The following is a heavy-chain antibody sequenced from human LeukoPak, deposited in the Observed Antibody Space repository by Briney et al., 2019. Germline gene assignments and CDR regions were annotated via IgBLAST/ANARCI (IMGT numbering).Heavy chain of an antibody. J-gene: IGHJ4*02. D-gene: IGHD6-19*01. CDR1: GGSVSSRDW. V-gene: IGHV4-4*02. CDR3: ARGSALGIAVAGADY. Sequence: SETLSLTCAVSGGSVSSRDWWSRVRQPPGKGLEWIGEIYHSGSTNYNPSVKSRVTISVDKSKNQFSLNLSSVTAADTAVYYCARGSALGIAVAGADYWGQGTLVTVSS. CDR2: IYHSGST.